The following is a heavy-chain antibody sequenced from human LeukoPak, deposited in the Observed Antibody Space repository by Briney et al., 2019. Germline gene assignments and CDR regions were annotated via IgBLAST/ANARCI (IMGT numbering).Heavy chain of an antibody. CDR1: GGSFSGYY. CDR2: INHSGST. D-gene: IGHD3-10*01. CDR3: VRGGAKYYYGSGRRNYYFDY. Sequence: SETLSLTCAVYGGSFSGYYWSWIRQPPGKGLEWIGEINHSGSTNYNPSRKSRVTISVDTSKNQFSLKLSSVTAADTAVYCCVRGGAKYYYGSGRRNYYFDYWGQGTLVTVSS. J-gene: IGHJ4*02. V-gene: IGHV4-34*01.